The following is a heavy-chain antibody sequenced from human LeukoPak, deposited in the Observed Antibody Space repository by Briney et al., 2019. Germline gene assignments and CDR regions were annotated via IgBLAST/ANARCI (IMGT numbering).Heavy chain of an antibody. CDR1: GFTFSSYS. CDR3: AKESGSGWLRPDY. CDR2: ISSSSSYI. D-gene: IGHD6-19*01. J-gene: IGHJ4*02. V-gene: IGHV3-21*01. Sequence: PGGSLRLSCAASGFTFSSYSMNWVRQAPGKGLEWVSSISSSSSYIYYADSVKGRFAISRDNPKNMVYLHMSSLTNEDTAMYYCAKESGSGWLRPDYWGQGTLVTVSS.